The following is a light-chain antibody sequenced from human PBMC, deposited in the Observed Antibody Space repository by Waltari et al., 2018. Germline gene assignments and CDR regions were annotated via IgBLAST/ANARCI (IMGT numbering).Light chain of an antibody. V-gene: IGLV2-11*01. CDR2: DVT. CDR1: TSDVGGHNY. J-gene: IGLJ3*02. Sequence: SALTQPRSVSGSPGQSVTISCPGTTSDVGGHNYVSWYQHHPGKAPKLRIFDVTQRPSGVPDCFSGSRSANTASLTMSGLQAEDEADYYCCSFAGTYTWVFGGGTKVTVL. CDR3: CSFAGTYTWV.